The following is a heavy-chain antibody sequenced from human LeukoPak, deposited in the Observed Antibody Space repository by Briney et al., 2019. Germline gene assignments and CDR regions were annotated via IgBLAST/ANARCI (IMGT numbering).Heavy chain of an antibody. CDR2: INPNSGGT. CDR3: AANLGYCSSTSCPPADYYYYYYMDV. Sequence: ASVKVSCKASGYTFTGYYMHWVRQAPGQGLEWMGWINPNSGGTNYAQKFQGRVTMTRDTSISTAYMELSRLRSDDTAVYYCAANLGYCSSTSCPPADYYYYYYMDVWGKGTTVTVSS. V-gene: IGHV1-2*02. CDR1: GYTFTGYY. J-gene: IGHJ6*03. D-gene: IGHD2-2*01.